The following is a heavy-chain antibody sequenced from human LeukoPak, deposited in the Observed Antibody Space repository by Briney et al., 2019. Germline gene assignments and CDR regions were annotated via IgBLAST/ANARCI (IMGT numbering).Heavy chain of an antibody. J-gene: IGHJ3*02. V-gene: IGHV4-39*07. CDR2: IYYSGST. CDR3: ARVRQWTRRAFDI. CDR1: GGSISSSSYY. Sequence: PSETLSLTCTVSGGSISSSSYYWGWIRQPPGKGLEWIGSIYYSGSTYYNPSLKSRVTISVDTSKNQFSLKLSSVTAADTAVYYCARVRQWTRRAFDIWGQGTMVTVSS. D-gene: IGHD6-19*01.